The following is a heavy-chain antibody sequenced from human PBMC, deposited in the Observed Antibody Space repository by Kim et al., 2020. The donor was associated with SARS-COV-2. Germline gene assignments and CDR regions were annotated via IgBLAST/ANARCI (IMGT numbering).Heavy chain of an antibody. J-gene: IGHJ4*02. D-gene: IGHD3-3*01. CDR2: IYYSGST. CDR1: GGSISSSSYY. V-gene: IGHV4-39*01. CDR3: ARKGRKILEWLLKSTPFDY. Sequence: SETLSLTCTVSGGSISSSSYYWGWIRQPPGKGLEWIGSIYYSGSTYYNPSLKSRVTISVDTSKNQFSLKLSSVTAADTAVYYCARKGRKILEWLLKSTPFDYWGQGTLVTVSS.